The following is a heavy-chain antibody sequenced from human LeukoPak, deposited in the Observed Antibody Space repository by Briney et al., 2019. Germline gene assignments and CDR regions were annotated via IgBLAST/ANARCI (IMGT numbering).Heavy chain of an antibody. J-gene: IGHJ4*02. CDR2: IYYSGST. CDR3: ASAQVGDSSWHFDY. Sequence: PSETLSLTCTVSGGSISSYYWSWIRQPPGKGLEWIGYIYYSGSTNYNPSLKSRVTISVDTSKNQFSLKLSSVTAADTAVYYCASAQVGDSSWHFDYWGQGTLVTVSS. V-gene: IGHV4-59*01. CDR1: GGSISSYY. D-gene: IGHD6-13*01.